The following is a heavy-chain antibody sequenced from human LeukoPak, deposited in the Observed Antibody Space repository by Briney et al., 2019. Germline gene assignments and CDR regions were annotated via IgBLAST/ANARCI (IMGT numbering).Heavy chain of an antibody. CDR3: ARGHDYGDYVGAFDI. D-gene: IGHD4-17*01. CDR2: IYSGGST. J-gene: IGHJ3*02. Sequence: GGSLRLSCAGSGFNFGTYWMSWVRQAPGKGLEWVSVIYSGGSTYYADSVKGRFTISRDNSKNTLYLQMNSLRAEDTAVYYCARGHDYGDYVGAFDIWGQGTMVTVSS. CDR1: GFNFGTYW. V-gene: IGHV3-66*01.